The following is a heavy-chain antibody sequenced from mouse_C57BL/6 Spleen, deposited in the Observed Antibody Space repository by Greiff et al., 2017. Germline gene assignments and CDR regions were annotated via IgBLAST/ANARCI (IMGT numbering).Heavy chain of an antibody. D-gene: IGHD1-1*01. CDR2: IHPSDSDT. V-gene: IGHV1-74*01. J-gene: IGHJ1*03. CDR1: GYTFTSYW. CDR3: AIRDGSSPYWYFDV. Sequence: VQLQQPGAELVKPGASVKVSCKASGYTFTSYWMHWVKQRPGQGLEWIGRIHPSDSDTNYNQKFKGKATLTVDKSSSTAYMQLSSLTSEDSAVYYCAIRDGSSPYWYFDVWGTGTTVTVSS.